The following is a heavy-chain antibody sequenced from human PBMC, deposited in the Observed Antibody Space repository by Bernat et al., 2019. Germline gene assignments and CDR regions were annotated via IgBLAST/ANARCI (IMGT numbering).Heavy chain of an antibody. D-gene: IGHD6-19*01. CDR2: IWYDGSNQ. CDR1: GGKGRSDA. V-gene: IGHV3-33*01. CDR3: ARPFPEYASGWCLDY. J-gene: IGHJ4*02. Sequence: QVQLGEEGGGGGKKGGSLRLSCAAGGGKGRSDAMHWVRQAPGKGLEWVAVIWYDGSNQHYADSVKGRFTITRDDSKNTLYMHIHSLRAEDTAVYYCARPFPEYASGWCLDYWGRGTLVTISS.